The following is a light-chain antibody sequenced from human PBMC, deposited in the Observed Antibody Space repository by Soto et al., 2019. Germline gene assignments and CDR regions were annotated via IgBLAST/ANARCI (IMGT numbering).Light chain of an antibody. Sequence: QSVLTQSASVSGSPGHSITISCTGTSSDVGAYNYVSWYQQHPGKAPKLMIYDVSNRPSGVSNRFSGSKSGDTASLTISGLQAEDEAAYFCGSYTTSSNYVFGTGTKVTVL. CDR3: GSYTTSSNYV. V-gene: IGLV2-14*01. J-gene: IGLJ1*01. CDR2: DVS. CDR1: SSDVGAYNY.